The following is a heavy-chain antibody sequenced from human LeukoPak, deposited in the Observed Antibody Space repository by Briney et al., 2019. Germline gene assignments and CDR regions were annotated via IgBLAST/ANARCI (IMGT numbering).Heavy chain of an antibody. CDR1: GYTFTGNH. Sequence: ATLKVSCKASGYTFTGNHLHWVRQAPGQGLEWMGWINPNNGGTSFAQNFQGRVTLTRDTSISTAYMELSTLRSDDTAVYYCARGAGPKAFDVWGQGTMVTVPT. CDR2: INPNNGGT. J-gene: IGHJ3*01. V-gene: IGHV1-2*02. CDR3: ARGAGPKAFDV.